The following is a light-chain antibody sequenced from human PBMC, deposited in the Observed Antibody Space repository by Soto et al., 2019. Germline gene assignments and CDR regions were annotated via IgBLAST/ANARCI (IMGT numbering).Light chain of an antibody. Sequence: EIVMTQSPATLSVSQGERATLSCRASQSVSSNLAWYQQKPGQAPRLLIYGASTRATGIPARFSRSGSGTESTLTISSLQSEDFAVYYCQQYNNWPPWTFGQGTKVEIK. V-gene: IGKV3-15*01. CDR2: GAS. CDR3: QQYNNWPPWT. CDR1: QSVSSN. J-gene: IGKJ1*01.